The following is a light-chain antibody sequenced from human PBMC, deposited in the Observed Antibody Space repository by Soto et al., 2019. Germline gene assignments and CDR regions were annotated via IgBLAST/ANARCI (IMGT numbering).Light chain of an antibody. V-gene: IGKV3-20*01. CDR3: QQYGNSPPNT. CDR1: QSVSSSY. J-gene: IGKJ2*01. Sequence: EIVLTQSPGTLSLSPGERATLSCRASQSVSSSYLAWYQQKPGQAPRLLIYGASSRATDIPDRFSGSGSGTDFTLTISRLEPEDFAVYFCQQYGNSPPNTFGQGTKVEIK. CDR2: GAS.